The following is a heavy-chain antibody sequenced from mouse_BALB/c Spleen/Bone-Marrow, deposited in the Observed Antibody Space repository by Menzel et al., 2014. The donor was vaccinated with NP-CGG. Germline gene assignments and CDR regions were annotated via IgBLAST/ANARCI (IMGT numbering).Heavy chain of an antibody. CDR3: ARFATGSFAY. J-gene: IGHJ3*01. CDR2: IFPVNADT. CDR1: GYVFTDYW. V-gene: IGHV1-80*01. Sequence: QVQLKESGAELVRPGSSVKISCKASGYVFTDYWMNWLRQRPGQGLEWIGLIFPVNADTNYKANFKDKVTLTADKSSTTAYMQLNSLTSEDSAVYFCARFATGSFAYWGQGTPVTVSA. D-gene: IGHD1-1*01.